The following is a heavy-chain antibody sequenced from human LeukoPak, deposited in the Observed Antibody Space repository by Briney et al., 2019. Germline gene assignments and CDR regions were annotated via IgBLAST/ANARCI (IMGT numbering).Heavy chain of an antibody. CDR1: GFTFASYA. J-gene: IGHJ4*02. D-gene: IGHD2-2*01. CDR2: ISGSGGST. V-gene: IGHV3-23*01. CDR3: ALDREYQLPRDDY. Sequence: GGSLRPSCAASGFTFASYAMSWVRQPPGKGLEWVSAISGSGGSTYYADSVKGRLTISRDTSKNTLYLQMNSLRAEDTAVYYCALDREYQLPRDDYWGQGTLVTVSS.